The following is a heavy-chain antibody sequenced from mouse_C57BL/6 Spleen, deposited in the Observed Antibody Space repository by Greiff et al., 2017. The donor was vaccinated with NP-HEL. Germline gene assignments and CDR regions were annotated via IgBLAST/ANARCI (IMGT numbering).Heavy chain of an antibody. CDR2: ISYDGSN. D-gene: IGHD4-1*01. J-gene: IGHJ2*01. CDR3: ARSNWDVNYFDY. CDR1: GYSITSGYY. V-gene: IGHV3-6*01. Sequence: EVQLVDSGPGLVKPSQSLSLTCSVTGYSITSGYYWNWIRQFPGNKLEWMGYISYDGSNNYNPSLKNRISITRDTSKNQFFLKLNSVTTEDTATYYCARSNWDVNYFDYWGQGTTLTVSS.